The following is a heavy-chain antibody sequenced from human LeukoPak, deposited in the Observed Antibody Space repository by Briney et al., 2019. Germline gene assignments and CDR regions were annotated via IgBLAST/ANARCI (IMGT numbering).Heavy chain of an antibody. V-gene: IGHV1-8*03. Sequence: ASVKVSCKASGYTFTSYDINWVRQATGQGLEWMGWMNPNSGNTGYAQKFQGRVTITRNTSISTAYMELSSLRAEDTAAYYCARVLRYDNSGHDSFDIWGQGTMVTVSS. CDR3: ARVLRYDNSGHDSFDI. CDR2: MNPNSGNT. CDR1: GYTFTSYD. D-gene: IGHD3-22*01. J-gene: IGHJ3*02.